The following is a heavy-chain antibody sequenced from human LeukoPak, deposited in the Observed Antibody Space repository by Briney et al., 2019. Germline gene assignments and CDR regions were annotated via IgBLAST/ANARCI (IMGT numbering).Heavy chain of an antibody. J-gene: IGHJ4*02. Sequence: SETLSLTCTVSGGSISSYYWSWIRQPPGKGLEWIGYIYYSGSTNYNPSLKSRVTISVDTSKNQFSLKLSSVTAADTAVYYCARGKVKGVIFDYWGQGTLVTVSS. CDR3: ARGKVKGVIFDY. CDR2: IYYSGST. D-gene: IGHD3-10*01. V-gene: IGHV4-59*01. CDR1: GGSISSYY.